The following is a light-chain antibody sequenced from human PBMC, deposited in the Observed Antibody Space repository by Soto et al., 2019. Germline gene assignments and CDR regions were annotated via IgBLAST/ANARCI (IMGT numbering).Light chain of an antibody. Sequence: EIVLTQSPATLSLSPGERATLSCRASQSVSSYLAWYQQKPGQAPRLLIYDASNVATGIPARFSGSGSGTDFNLTISSLEPEDFAVYYCHQRSYWPPSTFGQGTRLEIK. CDR1: QSVSSY. J-gene: IGKJ5*01. V-gene: IGKV3-11*01. CDR3: HQRSYWPPST. CDR2: DAS.